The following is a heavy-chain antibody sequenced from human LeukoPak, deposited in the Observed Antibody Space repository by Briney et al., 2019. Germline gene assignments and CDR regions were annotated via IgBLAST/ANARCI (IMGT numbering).Heavy chain of an antibody. J-gene: IGHJ5*02. D-gene: IGHD1-7*01. CDR1: GGTFSSYA. Sequence: SVKVSCKASGGTFSSYAISWVRQAPGQGLEWMGGIIPIFGTANYAQKFQGRVTITADESTSTAYMELSSLRSEDTAVYYCARLQLELLGWFDPWGQGTLVTVSS. CDR2: IIPIFGTA. V-gene: IGHV1-69*13. CDR3: ARLQLELLGWFDP.